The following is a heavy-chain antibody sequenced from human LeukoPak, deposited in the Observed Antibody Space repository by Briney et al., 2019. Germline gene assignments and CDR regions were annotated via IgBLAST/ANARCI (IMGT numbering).Heavy chain of an antibody. Sequence: GGSLRLSCVASGFTFSNSAMSWVRQAPGKGLEWVSAISGTGGSTYDADSVKGRFTISRDNAKNSLYLQMNSLRAEDTALYYCAKEGGRHYYFDYWGQGTLVTVSS. CDR1: GFTFSNSA. D-gene: IGHD3-16*01. J-gene: IGHJ4*02. V-gene: IGHV3-23*01. CDR3: AKEGGRHYYFDY. CDR2: ISGTGGST.